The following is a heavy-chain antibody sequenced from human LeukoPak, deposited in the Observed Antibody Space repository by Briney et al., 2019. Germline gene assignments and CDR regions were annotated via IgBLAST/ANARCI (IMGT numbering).Heavy chain of an antibody. CDR1: GFTFSRYW. Sequence: GGSLRLSCAASGFTFSRYWMTWVRQAPGRGQEWVANIKQDGSEKYYVGSVMGRFTISRDNAKNSLFLQMNSLRAEDTAAYYCARPHSISGDDAFDIWGHGTMVSVSS. V-gene: IGHV3-7*01. D-gene: IGHD3-3*01. J-gene: IGHJ3*02. CDR3: ARPHSISGDDAFDI. CDR2: IKQDGSEK.